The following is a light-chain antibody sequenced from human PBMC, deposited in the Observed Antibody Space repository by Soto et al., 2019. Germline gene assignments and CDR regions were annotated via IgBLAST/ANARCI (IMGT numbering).Light chain of an antibody. CDR1: QSISNF. J-gene: IGKJ5*01. CDR3: QQSYGAPIT. Sequence: DIQLTQSPSSLSASVGDRVTITCRASQSISNFLNWYQQKPGKAPKLLIRSASSLQSGVTSRFSGSGSGTDFTLSINSLQPEDFATYYCQQSYGAPITFGQGTRLEI. CDR2: SAS. V-gene: IGKV1-39*01.